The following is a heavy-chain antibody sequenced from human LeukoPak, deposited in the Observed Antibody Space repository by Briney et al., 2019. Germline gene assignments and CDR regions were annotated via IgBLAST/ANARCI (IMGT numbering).Heavy chain of an antibody. CDR2: IYYSGST. J-gene: IGHJ4*02. V-gene: IGHV4-59*12. D-gene: IGHD3-22*01. Sequence: SETLSLTCTVSGGSISGYYWSWIRQPPGKGLEWIGSIYYSGSTYYNPSLKSRVTISVDTSKNQFSLKLSSVTAADTAVYYCARAPRKDYYDSSGYYAGGYYFDYWGQGTLVTVSS. CDR3: ARAPRKDYYDSSGYYAGGYYFDY. CDR1: GGSISGYY.